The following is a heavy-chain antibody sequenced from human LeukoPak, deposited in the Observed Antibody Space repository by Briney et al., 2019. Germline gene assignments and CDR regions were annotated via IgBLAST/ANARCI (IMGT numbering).Heavy chain of an antibody. CDR3: AKGSGYTYGYPGY. D-gene: IGHD5-18*01. CDR2: ISGSGNNT. J-gene: IGHJ4*02. CDR1: GYTYSSYA. Sequence: PGGSLRLSCAASGYTYSSYAMRWGRQAPGKGLEWVSAISGSGNNTYYADSVKGRFTISRDTSKNTLYLQMNSLRAEDTAVYYCAKGSGYTYGYPGYWGQGTLVTVSS. V-gene: IGHV3-23*01.